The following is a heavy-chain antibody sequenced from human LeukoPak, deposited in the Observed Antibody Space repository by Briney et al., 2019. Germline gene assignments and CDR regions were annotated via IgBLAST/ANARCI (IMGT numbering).Heavy chain of an antibody. V-gene: IGHV3-23*01. CDR2: ISGSGGST. Sequence: PGGSLRLSCAASGFTFSSYAMSWVRQAPGKGLEWASTISGSGGSTYYADSVKGRFTISRDNSKNTLYLQMNSLRAEDTAVYYCAKDLEQWLFYYFDYWGQGTLVTVSS. CDR1: GFTFSSYA. CDR3: AKDLEQWLFYYFDY. J-gene: IGHJ4*02. D-gene: IGHD6-19*01.